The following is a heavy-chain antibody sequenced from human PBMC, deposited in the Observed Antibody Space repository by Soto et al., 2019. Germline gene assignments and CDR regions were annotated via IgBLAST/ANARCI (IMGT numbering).Heavy chain of an antibody. D-gene: IGHD3-3*01. CDR2: IYYSGST. Sequence: SETLSLTCTVSGGSISSYYWSWIRQPPGKGLEWIGYIYYSGSTNYNPSLKSRVTISVDTSKNQFSLRLSSVTAADTAVYYCARALFWSGYYSLDYWGQGTLVTVSS. CDR1: GGSISSYY. J-gene: IGHJ4*02. CDR3: ARALFWSGYYSLDY. V-gene: IGHV4-59*01.